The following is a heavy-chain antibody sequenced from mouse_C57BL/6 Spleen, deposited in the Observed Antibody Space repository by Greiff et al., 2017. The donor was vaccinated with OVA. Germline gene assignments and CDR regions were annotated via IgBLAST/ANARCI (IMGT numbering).Heavy chain of an antibody. CDR3: ARSGDWGSAMDY. CDR1: GYTFTDYY. J-gene: IGHJ4*01. CDR2: INPNNGGT. V-gene: IGHV1-26*01. Sequence: EVQLQQSGPELVKPGASVKISCKASGYTFTDYYMNWVKQSHGKSLEWIGDINPNNGGTSYNQKFKGKATLTVDKSSSTAYMELRSLTSEDSAVYDCARSGDWGSAMDYWGQGTSVTVSS.